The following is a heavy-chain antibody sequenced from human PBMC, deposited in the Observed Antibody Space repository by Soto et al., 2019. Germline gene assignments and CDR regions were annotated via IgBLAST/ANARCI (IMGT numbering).Heavy chain of an antibody. CDR2: IHPSGDTT. D-gene: IGHD3-16*01. CDR3: AKDLWGSWTVDY. CDR1: GFTFQNYH. Sequence: QVQLVQSGAEVKEPGASVKVSCKASGFTFQNYHMHWGLQAPGQGLEWMGIIHPSGDTTTYAQNFQGRLAMTRDTSPSTAYMELSSLTSEDTAVYYCAKDLWGSWTVDYWGQGTLITVSS. J-gene: IGHJ4*02. V-gene: IGHV1-46*02.